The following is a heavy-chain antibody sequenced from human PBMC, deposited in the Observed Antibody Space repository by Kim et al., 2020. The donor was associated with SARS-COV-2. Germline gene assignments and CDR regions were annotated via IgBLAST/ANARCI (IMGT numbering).Heavy chain of an antibody. CDR3: TTAPSSGWSYYYYYYGMDV. D-gene: IGHD6-19*01. Sequence: GRFTISRDDSKNTLYLQMTSLKTEDTAVYYCTTAPSSGWSYYYYYYGMDVWGQGTTVTVSS. V-gene: IGHV3-15*01. J-gene: IGHJ6*02.